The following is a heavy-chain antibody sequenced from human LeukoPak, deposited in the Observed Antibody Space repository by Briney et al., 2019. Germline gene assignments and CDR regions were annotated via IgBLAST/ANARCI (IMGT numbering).Heavy chain of an antibody. CDR1: GFTFSSYA. V-gene: IGHV3-48*03. Sequence: GGSLRLSCAASGFTFSSYAMNWVRQAPGKGLDWVSYISTSGSTIHYADSVRGRFTISRDNAKNSLYLQMNSLRDEDTAVYYCARDCGGGSCYGPYDTFDIWGQGTMVTVSS. D-gene: IGHD2-15*01. CDR3: ARDCGGGSCYGPYDTFDI. J-gene: IGHJ3*02. CDR2: ISTSGSTI.